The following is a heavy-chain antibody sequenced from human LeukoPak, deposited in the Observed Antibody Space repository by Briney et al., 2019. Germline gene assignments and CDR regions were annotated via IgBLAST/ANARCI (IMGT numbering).Heavy chain of an antibody. CDR3: ARGEYSYGYYYYYYYMDV. CDR1: GYTFTGYY. V-gene: IGHV1-2*02. D-gene: IGHD5-18*01. J-gene: IGHJ6*03. Sequence: ASVKVSCKASGYTFTGYYMHWVRQAPGQGLEWMGWINPNSGGTNYAQKFQGRVTMTRDTSISTAYMELSRLRSDDTAVYYCARGEYSYGYYYYYYYMDVWGKGTTVTISS. CDR2: INPNSGGT.